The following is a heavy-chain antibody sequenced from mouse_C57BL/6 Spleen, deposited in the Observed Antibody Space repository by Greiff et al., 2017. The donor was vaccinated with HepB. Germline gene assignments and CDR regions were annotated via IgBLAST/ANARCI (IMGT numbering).Heavy chain of an antibody. CDR3: ARGGSSSDGYYEGY. CDR1: GYTFTSYG. Sequence: QVQLQQSGAELARPGASVKLSCKASGYTFTSYGICWVKQRTGQGLEWIGEIYPRSGNTYYNEKFKGKATLTADKSSSTAYMELRSLTSEDSAVYFCARGGSSSDGYYEGYWGQGTTLTVSS. D-gene: IGHD2-3*01. J-gene: IGHJ2*01. V-gene: IGHV1-81*01. CDR2: IYPRSGNT.